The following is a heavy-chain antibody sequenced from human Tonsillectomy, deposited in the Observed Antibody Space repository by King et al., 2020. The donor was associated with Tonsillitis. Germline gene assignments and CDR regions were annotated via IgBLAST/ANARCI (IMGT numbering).Heavy chain of an antibody. CDR1: GFTFSTYA. CDR2: ISFDGSTK. CDR3: AKAPRPSSGYSGDH. Sequence: VQLVESGGGVVQPGRSLRLSCAASGFTFSTYAMHWVRQAPGKGLEWVAFISFDGSTKKYADSVKGRFTISRDNSKNTLSLQRNSLKLEDTAVYYCAKAPRPSSGYSGDHWGQGILVTVSS. V-gene: IGHV3-30*04. J-gene: IGHJ4*02. D-gene: IGHD3-22*01.